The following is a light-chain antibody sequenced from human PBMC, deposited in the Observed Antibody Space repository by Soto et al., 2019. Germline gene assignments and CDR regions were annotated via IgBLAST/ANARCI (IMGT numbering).Light chain of an antibody. Sequence: DIVLTQSPGTLSLSPGERATLSCRASQSVSSNYLAWYQQKPGQAPRLLIYGASSRATGIPDRFSGSGSGTDFTLTISRLEPEDFAVYYCQQYGSSQITFGQGTRLENK. CDR1: QSVSSNY. V-gene: IGKV3-20*01. CDR2: GAS. CDR3: QQYGSSQIT. J-gene: IGKJ5*01.